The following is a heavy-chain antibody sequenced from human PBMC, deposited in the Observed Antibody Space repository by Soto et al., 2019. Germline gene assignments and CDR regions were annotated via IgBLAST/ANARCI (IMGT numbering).Heavy chain of an antibody. Sequence: EVQLLESGGGLVQPGGSLRLSCAASGFTFSSYAMSWVRQAPGKGLEWVSAISGSGGSTYYADSVKGRFTISRDNTKNTLYLQRNSLRAEDTAVYYCASYGSGSYHYYYYGMDVWGQVTTVTVSS. V-gene: IGHV3-23*01. D-gene: IGHD3-10*01. CDR1: GFTFSSYA. CDR2: ISGSGGST. J-gene: IGHJ6*02. CDR3: ASYGSGSYHYYYYGMDV.